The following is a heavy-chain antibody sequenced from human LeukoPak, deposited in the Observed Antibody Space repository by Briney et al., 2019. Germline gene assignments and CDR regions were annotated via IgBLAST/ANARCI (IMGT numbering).Heavy chain of an antibody. CDR1: GYTFTRHY. Sequence: ASVKVSCKSSGYTFTRHYLHWMRQAPGQGLEWVGLINPTGTSSWSAQKFQGRVTLTRDMSTSTDYMELSSLRVEDTAVYYCAKGLPYESRAYYDRLFDEWGQGTLVTVSS. CDR3: AKGLPYESRAYYDRLFDE. CDR2: INPTGTSS. V-gene: IGHV1-46*01. J-gene: IGHJ4*02. D-gene: IGHD3-22*01.